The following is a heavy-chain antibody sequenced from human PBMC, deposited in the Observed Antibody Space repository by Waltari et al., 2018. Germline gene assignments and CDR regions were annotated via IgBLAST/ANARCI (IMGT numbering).Heavy chain of an antibody. CDR1: GFTFADYG. D-gene: IGHD6-19*01. J-gene: IGHJ4*02. V-gene: IGHV3-20*01. Sequence: EVQLVESGGGVVRPGGSLRLSCAASGFTFADYGMSWVRQAPGKGLEWVSVINWNGGSTGYADSVTDRFTITRDNAKNSMYLQMNSLRAEDTALYHCAKSSGWIQPDYLDYWGQGTLVTVSS. CDR2: INWNGGST. CDR3: AKSSGWIQPDYLDY.